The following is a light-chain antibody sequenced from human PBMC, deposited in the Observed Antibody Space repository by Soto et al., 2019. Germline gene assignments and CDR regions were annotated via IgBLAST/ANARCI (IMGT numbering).Light chain of an antibody. CDR1: QSVSSSY. CDR3: QQSHSSFT. CDR2: GTS. V-gene: IGKV3-20*01. J-gene: IGKJ3*01. Sequence: EIVLTQSPGTLSLSPGERATLSCRASQSVSSSYLGWYQQKPGQPPRLLIYGTSIRATGIPDRFSGSGSGTDFTLTISRLEPEDFAVYYCQQSHSSFTFRPGTKVDIK.